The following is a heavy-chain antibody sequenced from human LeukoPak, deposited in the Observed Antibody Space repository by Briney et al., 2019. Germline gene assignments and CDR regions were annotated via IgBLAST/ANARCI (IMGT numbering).Heavy chain of an antibody. Sequence: GGPLSLSCAASGFTLSGNYLSWFPQAPGKGLEWVSVIYSGGGTYYADSVKGRFTISRDNSKNTLYLQMNSLRAEDTAVYYCASGSGSYRTPYYYMDVWGTGTTVTVSS. J-gene: IGHJ6*03. CDR2: IYSGGGT. CDR3: ASGSGSYRTPYYYMDV. CDR1: GFTLSGNY. V-gene: IGHV3-53*01. D-gene: IGHD3-10*01.